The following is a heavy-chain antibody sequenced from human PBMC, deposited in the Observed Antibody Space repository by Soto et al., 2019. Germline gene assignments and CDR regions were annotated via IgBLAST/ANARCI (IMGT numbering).Heavy chain of an antibody. J-gene: IGHJ4*02. V-gene: IGHV1-18*01. CDR1: GYTFTSYG. CDR3: SRDQAMAQFDY. CDR2: INAYNGNT. D-gene: IGHD5-18*01. Sequence: QVQLVQSGAEVKKPGASVKVSCTDSGYTFTSYGISWVRQAPGQGLEWMGWINAYNGNTKYAEKLQGRVTMTTDTSTSTAYMELRSLRSDDTAVYYCSRDQAMAQFDYWGQGTLVTVSS.